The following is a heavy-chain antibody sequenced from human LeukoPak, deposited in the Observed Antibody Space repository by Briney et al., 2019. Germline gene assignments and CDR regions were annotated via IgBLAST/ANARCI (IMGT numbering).Heavy chain of an antibody. CDR3: ARAYYYDSSGYYYFGYYYYYMDV. CDR2: ISYDGSNK. J-gene: IGHJ6*03. Sequence: GGSLRLSCAASGFSFSNYGMNWVRQTPEKGLEWVAVISYDGSNKYYADSVKGRFTISRDNAKNSLYLQMNSLRAEDTAVYYCARAYYYDSSGYYYFGYYYYYMDVWGKGTTVTVSS. D-gene: IGHD3-22*01. V-gene: IGHV3-30*03. CDR1: GFSFSNYG.